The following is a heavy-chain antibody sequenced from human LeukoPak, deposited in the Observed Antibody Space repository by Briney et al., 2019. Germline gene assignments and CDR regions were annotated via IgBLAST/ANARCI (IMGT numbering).Heavy chain of an antibody. D-gene: IGHD3-10*01. CDR3: ARDRDYFEALHRSY. J-gene: IGHJ4*02. CDR2: VTGNGDNT. Sequence: GGSLRLSCAASGFTFSSYAMSWVRQAPGKGLEWVSSVTGNGDNTFHADSVKGRFTISRDNSKNMLYLQINSLRAEDTAVYYCARDRDYFEALHRSYWGQGTLVTVSS. CDR1: GFTFSSYA. V-gene: IGHV3-23*01.